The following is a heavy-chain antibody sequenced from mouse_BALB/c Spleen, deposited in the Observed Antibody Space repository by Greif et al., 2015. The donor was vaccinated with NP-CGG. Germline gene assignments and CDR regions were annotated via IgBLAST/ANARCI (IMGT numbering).Heavy chain of an antibody. V-gene: IGHV5-12-1*01. Sequence: EVNLVESGGGLVKPGGSLKLSCAASGFAFSSYDMSWVRQTPEKRLEWVAYISSGGGSTYYPDTVKGRFTISRDNAKNTLYLQMSSLKSEDTAMYYCARYDGYYYYAMDYRGQGTSVTVSS. D-gene: IGHD2-3*01. CDR1: GFAFSSYD. CDR2: ISSGGGST. J-gene: IGHJ4*01. CDR3: ARYDGYYYYAMDY.